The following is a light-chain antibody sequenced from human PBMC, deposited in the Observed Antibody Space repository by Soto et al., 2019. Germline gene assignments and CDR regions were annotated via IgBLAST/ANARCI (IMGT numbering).Light chain of an antibody. CDR1: SSDIGGYNY. V-gene: IGLV2-14*01. CDR3: SSYTSSNTLV. CDR2: EVT. Sequence: QSVLTQPASVSGSPGQSITISCTGGSSDIGGYNYVSWFQQHPGKAPKLMIYEVTNRPSGVSNRFSGSKSGSTASLTISGLQAEDEADHYCSSYTSSNTLVFGTGTKVTVL. J-gene: IGLJ1*01.